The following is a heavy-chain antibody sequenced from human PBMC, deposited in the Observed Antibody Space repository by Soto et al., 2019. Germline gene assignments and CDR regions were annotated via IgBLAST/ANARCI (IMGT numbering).Heavy chain of an antibody. CDR1: GYTFTSYG. CDR2: ISAYNGNT. V-gene: IGHV1-18*01. D-gene: IGHD3-10*01. CDR3: ARDYGSGSYYKGRAFDI. J-gene: IGHJ3*02. Sequence: QVQLVQSGAEVKKPGASVKVSCKASGYTFTSYGISWVRQAPGQGLEWMGWISAYNGNTNYAQKRQGRVTMTTDTSTSTAYMELRSLRSDDTAVYYCARDYGSGSYYKGRAFDIWGQGTMVTVSS.